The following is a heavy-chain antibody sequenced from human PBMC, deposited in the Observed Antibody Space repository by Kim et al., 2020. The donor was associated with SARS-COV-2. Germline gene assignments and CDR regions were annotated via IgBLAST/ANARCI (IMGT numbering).Heavy chain of an antibody. CDR2: ISYDGSNE. V-gene: IGHV3-30*18. CDR1: GFTFSTYC. D-gene: IGHD3-10*01. J-gene: IGHJ6*02. Sequence: GGSLRLSCAASGFTFSTYCMYWVRQAPGKGLEWVALISYDGSNEYYADSVKGRFTISRDNSKNTLYLQMNSLRAEDTALFYCAKALLRGVNYYYYGMDVWGQGTTVTVSS. CDR3: AKALLRGVNYYYYGMDV.